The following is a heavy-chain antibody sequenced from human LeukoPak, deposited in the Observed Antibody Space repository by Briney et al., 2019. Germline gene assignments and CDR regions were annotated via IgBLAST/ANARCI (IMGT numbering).Heavy chain of an antibody. D-gene: IGHD1-26*01. J-gene: IGHJ5*02. CDR2: IIPIFGTA. Sequence: SVKVSCKASGGTFSSYAISWVRQAPGQGLEWMGGIIPIFGTANYAQKFQGRVTITADESTSTAYIELSSLRSEDTAVYYCAREVLVGATGWFDPWGQGTLVTVSS. CDR3: AREVLVGATGWFDP. CDR1: GGTFSSYA. V-gene: IGHV1-69*13.